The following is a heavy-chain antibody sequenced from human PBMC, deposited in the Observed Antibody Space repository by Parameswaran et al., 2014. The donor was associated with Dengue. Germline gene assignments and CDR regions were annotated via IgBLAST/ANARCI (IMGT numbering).Heavy chain of an antibody. J-gene: IGHJ4*02. D-gene: IGHD4-23*01. Sequence: WIRQPPGKGLDWVSYISSSGSPIYYADSVKGRFTISRDNAKNSLYLQMNSLRAEDTAVYYCARGWGYGGRVDYWGQGTLVTVSS. CDR2: ISSSGSPI. CDR3: ARGWGYGGRVDY. V-gene: IGHV3-48*03.